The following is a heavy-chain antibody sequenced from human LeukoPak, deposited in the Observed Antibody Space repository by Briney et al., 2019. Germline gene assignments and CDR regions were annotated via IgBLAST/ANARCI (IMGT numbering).Heavy chain of an antibody. D-gene: IGHD3-3*01. Sequence: GGSLTLSCTGSGFAIPNDGMAWVRQAPGKGLEWISSIGAGVTGKYYAASVKGRFTISRDNSKNTLYLQMNSLRAEDTAVYYCAKAQYDFWSGADYWGQGTLVTVSS. J-gene: IGHJ4*02. CDR1: GFAIPNDG. V-gene: IGHV3-23*01. CDR3: AKAQYDFWSGADY. CDR2: IGAGVTGK.